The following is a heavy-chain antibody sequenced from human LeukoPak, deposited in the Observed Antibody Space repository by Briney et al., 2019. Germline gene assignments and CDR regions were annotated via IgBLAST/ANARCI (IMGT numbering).Heavy chain of an antibody. Sequence: PSETLSLTCTVSGGSISSGGYYWSWIRQHPGKGLEWIGYIYYSGSAYYNPSLKSRVTISVDTSKNQFSLKLSSVTAADTAVYYCARGGSSVWFDPWGQGTLVTVSS. CDR2: IYYSGSA. CDR3: ARGGSSVWFDP. CDR1: GGSISSGGYY. D-gene: IGHD6-6*01. J-gene: IGHJ5*02. V-gene: IGHV4-31*03.